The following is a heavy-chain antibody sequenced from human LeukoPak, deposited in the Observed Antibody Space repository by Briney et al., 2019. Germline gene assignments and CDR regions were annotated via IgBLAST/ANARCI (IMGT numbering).Heavy chain of an antibody. CDR3: AKVSIQTYFDY. J-gene: IGHJ4*02. V-gene: IGHV3-30*18. D-gene: IGHD1-1*01. CDR2: ISYDGSNK. Sequence: GRSLRLSCAASGFTFSSYGMHWVRQAPGKGLEWVAVISYDGSNKYYADSVKGRFTISSDNSKNTLYLQMNSLRAEDTAVYYCAKVSIQTYFDYWGQGTLVTVSS. CDR1: GFTFSSYG.